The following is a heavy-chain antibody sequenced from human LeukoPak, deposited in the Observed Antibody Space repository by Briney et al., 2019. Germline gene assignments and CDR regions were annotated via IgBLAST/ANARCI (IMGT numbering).Heavy chain of an antibody. CDR2: ISGSGANT. J-gene: IGHJ5*02. CDR1: GFTFSNYG. V-gene: IGHV3-23*01. Sequence: GRSLRLSCAASGFTFSNYGMHWVRQAPGKGLEWVSAISGSGANTYFADSVKGRFTISRDNSKNTLDLQMNSLRAEDTALYYCAINPGSFYGSWGQGTLVTVSS. CDR3: AINPGSFYGS. D-gene: IGHD1-26*01.